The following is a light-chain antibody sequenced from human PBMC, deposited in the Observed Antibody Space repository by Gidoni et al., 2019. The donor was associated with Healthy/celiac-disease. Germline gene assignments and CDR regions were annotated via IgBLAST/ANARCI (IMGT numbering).Light chain of an antibody. V-gene: IGKV1-39*01. J-gene: IGKJ1*01. Sequence: DRQMTQSPSSLSASVGDIVTITRRASQTLSSYLNWYQQKPGKAPSRFSGSGSGTDFTLTISSLQPEDFATYYCQPSYSTPRTFGQGTKVEIK. CDR3: QPSYSTPRT. CDR1: QTLSSY.